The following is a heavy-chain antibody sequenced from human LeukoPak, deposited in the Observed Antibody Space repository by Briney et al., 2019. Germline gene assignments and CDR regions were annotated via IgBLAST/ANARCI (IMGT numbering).Heavy chain of an antibody. J-gene: IGHJ6*02. Sequence: PSETLSLTCAVSGGSISSSNWWSWVRQPPGKGLEWIGEIYHSGSTNYNPSLKSRVTISVDKSKNQFSLKLSSVTAADTAVYYCARDCTGGSSYSRGYYYGMDVWGQGTTVTVSS. CDR3: ARDCTGGSSYSRGYYYGMDV. CDR2: IYHSGST. D-gene: IGHD6-13*01. V-gene: IGHV4-4*02. CDR1: GGSISSSNW.